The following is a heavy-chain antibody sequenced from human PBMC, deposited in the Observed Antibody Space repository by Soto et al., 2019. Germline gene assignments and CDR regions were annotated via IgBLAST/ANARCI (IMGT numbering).Heavy chain of an antibody. CDR1: GYTLTELS. CDR3: ATRRLQLWFSREYYFDY. Sequence: ASVKVSCKVSGYTLTELSMHWVRQAPGKGLEWMGGFDPEDGETIYAQKFQGRVTMTEDTSTDTAYMELSSLRSEDTAVYYCATRRLQLWFSREYYFDYWGQGTLVTVSS. CDR2: FDPEDGET. D-gene: IGHD5-18*01. J-gene: IGHJ4*02. V-gene: IGHV1-24*01.